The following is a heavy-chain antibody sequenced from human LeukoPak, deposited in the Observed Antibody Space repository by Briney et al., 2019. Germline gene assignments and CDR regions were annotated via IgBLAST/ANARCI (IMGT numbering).Heavy chain of an antibody. CDR3: ARRRDGDNYYFDY. CDR2: INPNSGGT. J-gene: IGHJ4*02. V-gene: IGHV1-2*02. Sequence: ASVKVSCKASGYTXTGYYMHWVRQAPGQGLEWMGWINPNSGGTRYAQTFQGRVTMTRDTSISTVYMEVSSLRSDDTAVYYCARRRDGDNYYFDYWGQGTLVTVSS. CDR1: GYTXTGYY. D-gene: IGHD5-24*01.